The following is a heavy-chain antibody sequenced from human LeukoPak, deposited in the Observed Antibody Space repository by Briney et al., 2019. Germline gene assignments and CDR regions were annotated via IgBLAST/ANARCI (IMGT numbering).Heavy chain of an antibody. CDR1: GGSISTYY. J-gene: IGHJ5*02. V-gene: IGHV4-59*01. CDR3: ASGVGPIDMFDP. Sequence: SETLSLTCTVSGGSISTYYWSWIQQPPGKGLEWIGYINYTGSTNYNASLKSRVTISLDTSKNQFSLKLTSVTAADTAVYYCASGVGPIDMFDPWGQGTLVTVSS. CDR2: INYTGST. D-gene: IGHD3-16*01.